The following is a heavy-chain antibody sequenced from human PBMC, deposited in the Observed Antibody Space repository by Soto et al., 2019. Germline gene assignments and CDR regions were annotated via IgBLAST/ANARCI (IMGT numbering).Heavy chain of an antibody. CDR1: GGTFSSYA. CDR3: ARGGLMIFGVVIPYDYYGMDV. J-gene: IGHJ6*02. D-gene: IGHD3-3*01. Sequence: QVQLVQSGAEVKKPGSSVKVACKASGGTFSSYAISGVRQYPGQGLEWMGGIIPIFGTANYAQQFQGRVTSTAEESTNTAYMELSSLRSEDTDVYCCARGGLMIFGVVIPYDYYGMDVWGHGTTVAVS. V-gene: IGHV1-69*01. CDR2: IIPIFGTA.